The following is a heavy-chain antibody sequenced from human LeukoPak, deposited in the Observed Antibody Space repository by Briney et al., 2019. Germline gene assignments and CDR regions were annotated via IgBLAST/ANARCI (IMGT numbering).Heavy chain of an antibody. Sequence: PSETLSLTCTVSGGSISSGGYYWSWIRQPPGKGLEWIGYIYYSGSTNYNPSLKSRVTISVDTSKNQFSLKLSSVTAADTAVYYCARDSGYYSWFDPWGQGTLVTVSS. V-gene: IGHV4-61*08. D-gene: IGHD3-22*01. J-gene: IGHJ5*02. CDR3: ARDSGYYSWFDP. CDR2: IYYSGST. CDR1: GGSISSGGYY.